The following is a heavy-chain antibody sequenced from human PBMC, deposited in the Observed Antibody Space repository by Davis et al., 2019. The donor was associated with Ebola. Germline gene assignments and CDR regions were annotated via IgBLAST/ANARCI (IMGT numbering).Heavy chain of an antibody. Sequence: MPSETLSLTCTVSGGSISSGGSYWSWIRQHPGKGLEWIGYIYYSGSTYYNPSLKSRVAISVDTSKNQFSLKLSSVTAADTAVYYCAREETRGSIAGWFDPWGQGTLVSVSS. CDR3: AREETRGSIAGWFDP. CDR1: GGSISSGGSY. V-gene: IGHV4-31*03. D-gene: IGHD2-21*01. CDR2: IYYSGST. J-gene: IGHJ5*02.